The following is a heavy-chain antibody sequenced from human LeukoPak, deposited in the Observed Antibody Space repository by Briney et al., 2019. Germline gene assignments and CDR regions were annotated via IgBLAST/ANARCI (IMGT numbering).Heavy chain of an antibody. D-gene: IGHD2-21*02. V-gene: IGHV1-8*01. Sequence: ASMKVSCEASGYTFTSYDINWVRQATGQGLEWMGWINPNSGNTGYAQKFQGRVTMTRDTSISTAYMGLSRLTSDDTAVYYCARDPQTADWFDPWGQGTLVTVSS. CDR2: INPNSGNT. CDR1: GYTFTSYD. CDR3: ARDPQTADWFDP. J-gene: IGHJ5*02.